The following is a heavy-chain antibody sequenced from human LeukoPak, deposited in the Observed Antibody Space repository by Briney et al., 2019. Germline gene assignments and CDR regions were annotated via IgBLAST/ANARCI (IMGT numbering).Heavy chain of an antibody. D-gene: IGHD3-10*01. CDR3: AKEIYYYGSGSYPPFDY. V-gene: IGHV3-30*02. J-gene: IGHJ4*02. Sequence: PGGSLRPSCAASGFVFSNYGMHWVRQAPGKGLEWVAFIRYDGGNKHYADSVKGRFTISRDNSKNTVYLQMNSLRGDDTAVYYCAKEIYYYGSGSYPPFDYWGQGTLVTVSS. CDR1: GFVFSNYG. CDR2: IRYDGGNK.